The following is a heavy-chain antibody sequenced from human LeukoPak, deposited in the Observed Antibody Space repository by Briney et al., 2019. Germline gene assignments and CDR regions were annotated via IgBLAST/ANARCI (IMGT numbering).Heavy chain of an antibody. D-gene: IGHD6-19*01. CDR2: INPNSGGT. Sequence: GASVKVSCKASGYTFTGYYMHWVRQAPGQGLEWMGWINPNSGGTNYAQKFQGRVTMTRDTSISTACMELSRLRSDDTAVYYCARVKSTQYSSGSFDYWGQGTLVTVSS. V-gene: IGHV1-2*02. CDR1: GYTFTGYY. CDR3: ARVKSTQYSSGSFDY. J-gene: IGHJ4*02.